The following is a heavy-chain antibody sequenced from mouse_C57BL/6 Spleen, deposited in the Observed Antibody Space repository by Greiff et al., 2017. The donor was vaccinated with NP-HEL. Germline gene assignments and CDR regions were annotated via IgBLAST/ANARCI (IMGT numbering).Heavy chain of an antibody. CDR1: GYTFTSYW. D-gene: IGHD4-1*01. CDR3: ATQLTGDWDFDV. CDR2: IHPNSGST. Sequence: QVQLQQPGAELVKPGASVKLSCKASGYTFTSYWMHWVKQRPGQGLEWIGMIHPNSGSTNYNEKFKSKATLTVDKSSSTAYMQLSSLTSEDSAVYYCATQLTGDWDFDVWGTGTTVTVSS. V-gene: IGHV1-64*01. J-gene: IGHJ1*03.